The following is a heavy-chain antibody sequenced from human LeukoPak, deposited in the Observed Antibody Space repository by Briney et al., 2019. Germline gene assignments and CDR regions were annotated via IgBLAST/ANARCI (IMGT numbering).Heavy chain of an antibody. J-gene: IGHJ5*02. V-gene: IGHV4-59*01. CDR2: IYYSGST. CDR3: ARERIRGYYGRGNWFDP. D-gene: IGHD3-3*01. CDR1: GGSISSDY. Sequence: SETLSLTCTVSGGSISSDYWSWIRQPPGKGLEWIGYIYYSGSTNYNPSLKSRVTISVDTSKNQFSLKLSSVTAADTAVYYCARERIRGYYGRGNWFDPWGQGTLVTVSS.